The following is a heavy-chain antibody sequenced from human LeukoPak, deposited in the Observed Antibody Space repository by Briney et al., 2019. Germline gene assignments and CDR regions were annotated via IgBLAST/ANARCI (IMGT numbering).Heavy chain of an antibody. V-gene: IGHV1-69*05. CDR2: IIPIFGTA. D-gene: IGHD6-13*01. CDR1: GGTFSSYA. J-gene: IGHJ5*02. Sequence: GSSVKVSCKASGGTFSSYAISWVRQAPGQGLEWMGGIIPIFGTANYAQKFQGRVTITTDESTSTAYMELSSLRSEVTAVYYCTRASLRYSSSWGFDPWGQGTLVTVPS. CDR3: TRASLRYSSSWGFDP.